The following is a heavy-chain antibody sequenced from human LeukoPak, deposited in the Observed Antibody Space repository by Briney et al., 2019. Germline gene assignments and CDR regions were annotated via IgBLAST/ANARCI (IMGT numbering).Heavy chain of an antibody. CDR1: GGSISSSSYY. CDR3: ARIPYDFWSGYYYMDV. Sequence: PSETLSLTCTVSGGSISSSSYYWGWIRQPPGKGLEWIGSIYYSGSTYYNPSLKSRVTISVDTSKNQFSLKLSSVTAADTAVHYCARIPYDFWSGYYYMDVWGKGTTVTVSS. CDR2: IYYSGST. J-gene: IGHJ6*03. D-gene: IGHD3-3*01. V-gene: IGHV4-39*01.